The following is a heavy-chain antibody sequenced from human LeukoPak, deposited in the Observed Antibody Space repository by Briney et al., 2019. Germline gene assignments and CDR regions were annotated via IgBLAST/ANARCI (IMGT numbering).Heavy chain of an antibody. V-gene: IGHV1-46*01. CDR1: GYTFTSYY. CDR2: INPSGGST. CDR3: ASGGIVVVPAALGHFQH. Sequence: GASVKVSCKASGYTFTSYYMHWVRQAPGQGLEWMGIINPSGGSTSYAQKFQGRVTMTRDTSTSTVYMELSSLRSEDTAVYYCASGGIVVVPAALGHFQHWGQGTLVTVSS. D-gene: IGHD2-2*01. J-gene: IGHJ1*01.